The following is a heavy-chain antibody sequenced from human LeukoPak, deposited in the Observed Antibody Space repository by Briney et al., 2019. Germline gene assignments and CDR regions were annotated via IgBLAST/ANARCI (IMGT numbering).Heavy chain of an antibody. CDR2: IIPIFGTA. CDR3: ARGAGDYFPFDY. CDR1: GGTFSSYA. J-gene: IGHJ4*02. D-gene: IGHD4-17*01. Sequence: SVKVSCKASGGTFSSYAISWVRQAPGQGLEWMGGIIPIFGTANYAQKFQGRVTITTDESTSTAYMELSSLRSEDTAVYYCARGAGDYFPFDYWGQGTLVTVSS. V-gene: IGHV1-69*05.